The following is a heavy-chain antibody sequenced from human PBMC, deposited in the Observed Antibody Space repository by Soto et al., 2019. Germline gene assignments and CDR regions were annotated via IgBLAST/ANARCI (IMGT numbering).Heavy chain of an antibody. Sequence: GGSLRLSCAASGFTFSSYGMHWVRQAPGKGLEWVAVISYDGSNKYYADSVKGRFTISRDNSKNTLYLQMNSLRAEDTAVYYCAKGDPVGSVVDYWGQGTLVTVSS. CDR1: GFTFSSYG. J-gene: IGHJ4*02. V-gene: IGHV3-30*18. CDR3: AKGDPVGSVVDY. CDR2: ISYDGSNK.